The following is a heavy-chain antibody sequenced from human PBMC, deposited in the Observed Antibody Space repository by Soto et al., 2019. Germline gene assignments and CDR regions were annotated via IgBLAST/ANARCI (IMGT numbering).Heavy chain of an antibody. CDR1: GGSISSGGYY. J-gene: IGHJ6*02. Sequence: TLSLTCTVSGGSISSGGYYWSWIRQPAGKGLEWIGRIYTSGSTNYNPSLKSRVTMSVDTSKNQFSLKLSSVTAADTAVYYCARDQGYYDSSGYLGGYYYYGMDVWGQGTTVTVSS. V-gene: IGHV4-61*02. D-gene: IGHD3-22*01. CDR2: IYTSGST. CDR3: ARDQGYYDSSGYLGGYYYYGMDV.